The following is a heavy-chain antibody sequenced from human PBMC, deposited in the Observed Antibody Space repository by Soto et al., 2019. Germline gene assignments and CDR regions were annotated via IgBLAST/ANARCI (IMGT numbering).Heavy chain of an antibody. V-gene: IGHV3-23*01. CDR3: AGRYCPNGVCYTNYYYYIDV. CDR1: GFTFSTYA. CDR2: LTPSGGNT. D-gene: IGHD2-8*01. Sequence: EAQLLDSGGGLVQPGGSLRLSCAASGFTFSTYAMTWVRQAPGKGLEWVSTLTPSGGNTYYADSVQGRFTISRDNSMNTLYLQMNSLRAEDTAVYYCAGRYCPNGVCYTNYYYYIDVWGEGTTVTVSS. J-gene: IGHJ6*03.